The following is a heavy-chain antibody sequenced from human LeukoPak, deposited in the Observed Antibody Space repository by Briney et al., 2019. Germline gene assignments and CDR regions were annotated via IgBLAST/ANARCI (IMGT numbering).Heavy chain of an antibody. Sequence: GGSLRLSCAASGFTFSNYAMSWVRQVPGKGLEWVSSISGGGGRTYRHTYYSDSVKGRFTISRDNSKNTLYLQMNSLRAEDTAVYYCARGYCSGGSCFDYWGQGTLVTVSS. CDR2: ISGGGGRTYRHT. J-gene: IGHJ4*02. CDR1: GFTFSNYA. CDR3: ARGYCSGGSCFDY. D-gene: IGHD2-15*01. V-gene: IGHV3-23*01.